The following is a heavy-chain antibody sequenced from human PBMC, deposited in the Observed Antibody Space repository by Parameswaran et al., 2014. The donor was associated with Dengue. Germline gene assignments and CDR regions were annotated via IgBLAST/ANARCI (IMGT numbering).Heavy chain of an antibody. Sequence: VRQMPGKGLEWVAVIWYDGSNKYYADSVKGRFTISRDNSKNTLYLQMNSLRAEDTAVYYCARDRPDYYDSSGLSYYFDYWGQGTLVTVSS. J-gene: IGHJ4*02. D-gene: IGHD3-22*01. CDR3: ARDRPDYYDSSGLSYYFDY. V-gene: IGHV3-33*01. CDR2: IWYDGSNK.